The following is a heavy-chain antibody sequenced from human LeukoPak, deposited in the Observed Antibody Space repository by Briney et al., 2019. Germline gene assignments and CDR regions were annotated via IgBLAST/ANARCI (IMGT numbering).Heavy chain of an antibody. Sequence: GESLKISCEGSGYSFTTYWIGWVRQMPGKGLEWMGIVYPDDSDTRYSPSFQGQVTISADKSISTAYLQWSSLKASDTAMYYCARHWYCSGGSCYDFWGQGTLVTVSS. CDR1: GYSFTTYW. V-gene: IGHV5-51*01. J-gene: IGHJ4*02. CDR3: ARHWYCSGGSCYDF. CDR2: VYPDDSDT. D-gene: IGHD2-15*01.